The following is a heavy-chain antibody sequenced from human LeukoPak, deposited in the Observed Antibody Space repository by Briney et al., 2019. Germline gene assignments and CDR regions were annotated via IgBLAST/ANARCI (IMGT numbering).Heavy chain of an antibody. D-gene: IGHD3-10*01. J-gene: IGHJ4*02. CDR2: IYYSGSA. Sequence: SETLSLTCTVSGGSISSGGYYWSWIRQHPGKGLEWIGYIYYSGSAYYNPSLKSRVTISVDTSKNQFSLKLSSVTAADTAVYYCARGYYGSGSLNWGQGTLVTVSS. CDR3: ARGYYGSGSLN. CDR1: GGSISSGGYY. V-gene: IGHV4-31*03.